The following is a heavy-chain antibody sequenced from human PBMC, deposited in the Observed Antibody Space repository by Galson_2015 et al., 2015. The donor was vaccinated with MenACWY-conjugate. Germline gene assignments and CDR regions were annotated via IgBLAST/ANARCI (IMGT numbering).Heavy chain of an antibody. CDR3: ARDIAVVNARGGGKNFYFGLDV. D-gene: IGHD2-21*01. J-gene: IGHJ6*02. CDR2: ISTYNDYT. CDR1: GYTFTSYG. Sequence: QSGAEVKKPGESLRISCKASGYTFTSYGISWVRQAPGQGLEWMGWISTYNDYTNSAPKLQDRVTMTTDTSTSTAYMELRSLRSDDTAVYYCARDIAVVNARGGGKNFYFGLDVWGQGTTVTVSS. V-gene: IGHV1-18*01.